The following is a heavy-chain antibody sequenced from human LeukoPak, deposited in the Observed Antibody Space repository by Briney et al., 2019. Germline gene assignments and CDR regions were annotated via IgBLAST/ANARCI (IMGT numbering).Heavy chain of an antibody. J-gene: IGHJ5*02. CDR3: ARGGIAAAARLKWLDP. V-gene: IGHV4-31*03. D-gene: IGHD6-13*01. CDR1: GGSISSGGYY. CDR2: IYYSGST. Sequence: SQTLSLPCTVSGGSISSGGYYWSWIRQHPGKGLEWIGYIYYSGSTYYNPSLKSRVTISVDTSKNQFSLKLSSVTAADTAVYYCARGGIAAAARLKWLDPWGQGTLVTVSS.